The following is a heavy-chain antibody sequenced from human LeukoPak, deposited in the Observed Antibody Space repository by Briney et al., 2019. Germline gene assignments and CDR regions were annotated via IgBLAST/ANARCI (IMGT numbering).Heavy chain of an antibody. CDR2: ISGSGGST. D-gene: IGHD3-10*01. V-gene: IGHV3-23*01. J-gene: IGHJ6*02. Sequence: GGSLRLSCAASGFSFSDYWMSWVRQAPGKGLEWVSAISGSGGSTYYADSVKGRFTISRDNSKNTLYLQMNSLRAEDTAVYYCAGVWFGEFEFYYYYGMDVWGQGTTVTVSS. CDR1: GFSFSDYW. CDR3: AGVWFGEFEFYYYYGMDV.